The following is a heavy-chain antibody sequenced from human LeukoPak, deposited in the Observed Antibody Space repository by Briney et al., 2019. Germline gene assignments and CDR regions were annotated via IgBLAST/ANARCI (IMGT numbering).Heavy chain of an antibody. CDR3: ARDNGYRNGHAFDF. D-gene: IGHD5-18*01. CDR1: GFAFSSHS. CDR2: ISYDGGNK. J-gene: IGHJ4*02. Sequence: GTSLRLSCAASGFAFSSHSMHWVRQAPGKGLEWVALISYDGGNKYYADSVEGRFTISRDNSKNTLYLQVNSLRAEDTAVYYCARDNGYRNGHAFDFWGQGTLVTVSS. V-gene: IGHV3-30-3*01.